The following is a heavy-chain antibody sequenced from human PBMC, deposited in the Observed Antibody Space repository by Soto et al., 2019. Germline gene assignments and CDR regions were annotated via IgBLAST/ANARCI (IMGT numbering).Heavy chain of an antibody. CDR3: AGRDDILTGYPTIDY. V-gene: IGHV4-4*07. D-gene: IGHD3-9*01. J-gene: IGHJ4*02. CDR2: IYTSGST. Sequence: SETLSLTCTVSGGSISSYYWSWIRQPAGKGLEWIGRIYTSGSTNYNPSLKSRVTMSVATSKNQFSLKLSSVTAADTAVYYCAGRDDILTGYPTIDYWGQGTLVTVSS. CDR1: GGSISSYY.